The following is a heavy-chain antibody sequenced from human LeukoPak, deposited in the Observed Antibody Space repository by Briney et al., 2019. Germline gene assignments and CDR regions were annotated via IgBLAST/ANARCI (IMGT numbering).Heavy chain of an antibody. V-gene: IGHV4-4*02. CDR3: ARVSSGATTVDY. J-gene: IGHJ4*02. D-gene: IGHD1-26*01. Sequence: SETLSLTCAVSGGSVSSSNWWSWVRQPPGKGLEWIGEIYHSGSTNYNPSLKSRVTISVDKSKNQFSLKLSSVTAADTAVYYCARVSSGATTVDYWGQGTLVTVSS. CDR1: GGSVSSSNW. CDR2: IYHSGST.